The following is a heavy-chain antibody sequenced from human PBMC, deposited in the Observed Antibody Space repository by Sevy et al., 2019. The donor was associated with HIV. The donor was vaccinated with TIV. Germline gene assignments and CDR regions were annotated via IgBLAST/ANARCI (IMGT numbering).Heavy chain of an antibody. CDR1: GFTFSDYR. J-gene: IGHJ4*02. D-gene: IGHD3-16*01. CDR3: ARDRGEILSSAFDY. CDR2: ISYDGRNNK. V-gene: IGHV3-30*03. Sequence: GGSLRLSCAASGFTFSDYRLHWVRQAPGKGLEWVAVISYDGRNNKYNADPVKGRFTISRDNSKNTVYLQMNSLRAEDTAIYYCARDRGEILSSAFDYWGQGTLVTVSS.